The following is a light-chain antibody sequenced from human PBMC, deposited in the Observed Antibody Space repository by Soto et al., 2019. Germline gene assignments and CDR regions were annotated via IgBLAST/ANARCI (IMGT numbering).Light chain of an antibody. CDR1: QNIFNY. CDR2: DAS. J-gene: IGKJ4*01. Sequence: DVQLTQSPSTLPASVGDRVAITCQATQNIFNYLNWFQQRPGKTPQLLISDASHLEPGVPSRFSGQRSGTDFTLIISDLQPEDFATYFCQQYEHLPLTFGGGTRVEV. CDR3: QQYEHLPLT. V-gene: IGKV1-33*01.